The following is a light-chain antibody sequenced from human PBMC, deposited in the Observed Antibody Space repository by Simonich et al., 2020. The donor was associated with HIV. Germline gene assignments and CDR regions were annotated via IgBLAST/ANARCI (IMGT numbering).Light chain of an antibody. CDR3: QQSYSFPFT. CDR1: QSISRY. V-gene: IGKV1-39*01. CDR2: AAY. Sequence: DIQMTQSPSSLSASVGDRITITCRASQSISRYLNWYQRKPVKAPKLLIYAAYSLQSGVPSRCRGSGSGTDFTLTISSLQPEDFATYYCQQSYSFPFTFGPGTKVDIK. J-gene: IGKJ3*01.